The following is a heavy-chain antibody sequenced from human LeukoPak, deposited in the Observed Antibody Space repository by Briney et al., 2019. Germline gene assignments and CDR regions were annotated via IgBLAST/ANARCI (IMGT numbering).Heavy chain of an antibody. V-gene: IGHV4-4*07. D-gene: IGHD2-15*01. Sequence: SETLSLTCTVSGSSISEYYWSWIRQTAGKGLEFIGRINTSGSTIYNPSLKSRVTMSVDPSKNQFSLRLTSVTAADTAVYYCARERVVAAGYLTLNWFDPWGQGTLVTVSS. CDR1: GSSISEYY. J-gene: IGHJ5*02. CDR3: ARERVVAAGYLTLNWFDP. CDR2: INTSGST.